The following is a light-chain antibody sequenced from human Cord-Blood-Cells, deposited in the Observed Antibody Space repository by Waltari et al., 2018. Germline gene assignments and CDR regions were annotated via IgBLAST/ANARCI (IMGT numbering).Light chain of an antibody. J-gene: IGKJ1*01. CDR2: AAS. CDR3: QQSYSTPPT. V-gene: IGKV1-39*01. Sequence: DIQMTRSPSSQSASVEDRVTITCRASQSISSDLNWYQQKPGKSPKRLIYAASSLQSGVPSRFSGSGSGTDFTITISSQQPEDFATYYCQQSYSTPPTFGQGTKVEIK. CDR1: QSISSD.